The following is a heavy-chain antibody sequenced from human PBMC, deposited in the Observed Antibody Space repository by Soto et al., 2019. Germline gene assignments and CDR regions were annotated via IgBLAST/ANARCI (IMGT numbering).Heavy chain of an antibody. J-gene: IGHJ6*02. V-gene: IGHV3-23*01. CDR1: GFTFSSYA. CDR3: AKDTPGYYDFWSGYSGGMDV. CDR2: ISGSGGST. Sequence: PGGSLRLSCAASGFTFSSYAMSWVRQAPGKGLEWVSAISGSGGSTYYADSVKGRFTISRDNSKNTLYLQMNSLRAEDTAVYYCAKDTPGYYDFWSGYSGGMDVWGQGTTVTVSS. D-gene: IGHD3-3*01.